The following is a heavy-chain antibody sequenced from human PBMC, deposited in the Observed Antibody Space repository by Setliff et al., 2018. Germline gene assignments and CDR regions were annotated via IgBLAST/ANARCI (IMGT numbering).Heavy chain of an antibody. CDR2: FHTGGST. V-gene: IGHV4-61*09. CDR3: ARGVYCSSTSCSPGLNWFDP. J-gene: IGHJ5*02. CDR1: GDSISSGSYY. Sequence: NPSETLSLTCTVSGDSISSGSYYWTWIRQPAGKGLEWIGHFHTGGSTNYNRSLRSRVSISVDTSKNQFSLKLSSVTAADTAVYYCARGVYCSSTSCSPGLNWFDPWGQGTLVTVSS. D-gene: IGHD2-2*01.